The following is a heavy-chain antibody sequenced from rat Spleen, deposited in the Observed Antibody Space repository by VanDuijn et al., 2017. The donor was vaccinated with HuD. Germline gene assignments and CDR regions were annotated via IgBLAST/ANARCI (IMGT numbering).Heavy chain of an antibody. V-gene: IGHV5-7*01. D-gene: IGHD1-11*01. J-gene: IGHJ2*01. CDR1: GFTFSDYN. CDR2: ISYDDRST. CDR3: ARRHYGYTDYFDY. Sequence: EVQLVESGGGLVQPGRSLKLSCAASGFTFSDYNMAWVRQAPKKGLEWVATISYDDRSTYYRDSVKGRFTISRDNAKSTLCLQMDSLRSEDTATYYCARRHYGYTDYFDYWGQGVMVPVSS.